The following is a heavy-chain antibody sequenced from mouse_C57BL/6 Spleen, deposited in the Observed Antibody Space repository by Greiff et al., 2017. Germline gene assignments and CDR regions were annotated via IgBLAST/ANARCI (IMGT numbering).Heavy chain of an antibody. V-gene: IGHV1-61*01. Sequence: QVQLQQPGAELVRPGSSVKLSCKASGYTFTSYWMDWVKQRPGQGLEWIGNIYPSDSETHYNQKFKDKATLTVDKSSSTAYMQLSSLTSEGSSVYCCERSGNWDGVMDYWGQGTSVTVSS. CDR1: GYTFTSYW. J-gene: IGHJ4*01. CDR2: IYPSDSET. CDR3: ERSGNWDGVMDY. D-gene: IGHD4-1*01.